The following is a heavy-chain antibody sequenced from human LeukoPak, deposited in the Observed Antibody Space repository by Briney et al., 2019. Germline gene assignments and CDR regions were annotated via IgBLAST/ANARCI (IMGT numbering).Heavy chain of an antibody. V-gene: IGHV3-33*01. CDR3: ARGSAAPDS. CDR2: IWYDGSNK. D-gene: IGHD6-6*01. J-gene: IGHJ4*02. Sequence: GTSLRLSCATSGFTFRSHAMHWVRQSPGKGLEWVAQIWYDGSNKYYADSVKGRFSVSRDNSKNTLYLQMNSLRVDDTAVYYCARGSAAPDSWGQGALVTVSS. CDR1: GFTFRSHA.